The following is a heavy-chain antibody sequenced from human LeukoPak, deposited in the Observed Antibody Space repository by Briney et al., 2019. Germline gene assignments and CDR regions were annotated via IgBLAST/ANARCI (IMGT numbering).Heavy chain of an antibody. CDR3: ARVALDCSSTSCYTDNWFDP. J-gene: IGHJ5*02. CDR1: GDSVSSKSAA. V-gene: IGHV6-1*01. CDR2: TYYRSKWYD. D-gene: IGHD2-2*02. Sequence: SQTLSLTCAISGDSVSSKSAAWNWIRQSPSRGLEWLGRTYYRSKWYDDYAVSVKSRITINADTSKNQFSLKLSSVTAADTAVYYCARVALDCSSTSCYTDNWFDPWGQGTLVTVSS.